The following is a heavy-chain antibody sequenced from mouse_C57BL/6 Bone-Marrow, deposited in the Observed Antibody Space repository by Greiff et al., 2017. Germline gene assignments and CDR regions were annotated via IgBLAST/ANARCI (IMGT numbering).Heavy chain of an antibody. D-gene: IGHD2-3*01. V-gene: IGHV1-64*01. J-gene: IGHJ2*01. CDR1: GYTFTSYW. Sequence: QVQLKQPGAELVKPGASVKLSCKASGYTFTSYWMHWVKQRPGQGLEWIGMIHPNSGSTNYNEKFKSKATLTVDKSSSTAYMQLSSLTSEDSAVYYCARRWLPLFDYWGEGTTLTVSS. CDR2: IHPNSGST. CDR3: ARRWLPLFDY.